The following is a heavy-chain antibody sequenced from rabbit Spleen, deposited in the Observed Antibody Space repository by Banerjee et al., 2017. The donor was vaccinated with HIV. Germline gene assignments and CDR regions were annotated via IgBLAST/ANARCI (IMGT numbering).Heavy chain of an antibody. Sequence: QEQLEESGGGLVKPGGTLTLTCTASGFSLSSGYWISWVRQAPGKGLEWIGYIDPVFGITYYANWVNGRFSISRENAQNTVFLQMTSLTAADTATYFCARDGAGSSYFNLWGQGTLVTVS. J-gene: IGHJ4*01. CDR1: GFSLSSGYW. D-gene: IGHD8-1*01. CDR3: ARDGAGSSYFNL. CDR2: IDPVFGIT. V-gene: IGHV1S45*01.